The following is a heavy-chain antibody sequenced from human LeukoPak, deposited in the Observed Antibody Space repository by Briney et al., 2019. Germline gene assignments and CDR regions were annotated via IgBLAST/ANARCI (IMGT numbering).Heavy chain of an antibody. J-gene: IGHJ3*02. CDR2: IYSGGST. CDR3: ARDIGLDYSSSSFASDI. Sequence: SETLSLTCTVSGGSFTTHYWNWFRQPPGKGLEWIGRIYSGGSTNYKSSLKSRVIMSIDTSKRQLSLKLSSVTAADTAIYYCARDIGLDYSSSSFASDIWGPGTLVIVSS. D-gene: IGHD6-6*01. V-gene: IGHV4-4*07. CDR1: GGSFTTHY.